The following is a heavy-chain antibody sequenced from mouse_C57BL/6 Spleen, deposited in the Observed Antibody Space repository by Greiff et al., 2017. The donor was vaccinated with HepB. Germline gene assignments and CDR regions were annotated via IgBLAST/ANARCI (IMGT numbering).Heavy chain of an antibody. J-gene: IGHJ1*03. CDR3: ARSIHYYGSSHWYFDV. V-gene: IGHV1-54*01. CDR2: INPGSGGT. CDR1: GYAFTNYL. Sequence: QVQLKESGAELVRPGTSVKVSCKASGYAFTNYLIEWVKQRPGQGLEWIGVINPGSGGTNYNEKFKGKATLTADKSSSTAYMQLSSLTSEDSAVYFCARSIHYYGSSHWYFDVWGTGTTVTVSS. D-gene: IGHD1-1*01.